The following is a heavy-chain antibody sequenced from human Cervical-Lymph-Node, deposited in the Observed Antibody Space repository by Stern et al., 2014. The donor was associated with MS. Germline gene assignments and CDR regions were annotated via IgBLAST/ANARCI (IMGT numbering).Heavy chain of an antibody. D-gene: IGHD5-18*01. Sequence: QVQLVESGGGLVKPGGSLRLTCAASGFTFSDYYMSWIRQAPGKGLAWVSYISISRTTIYYEDSVKGQFTISRDKNSLFLQMNSLRAEDTAVYYCARSTQRPRYTYGYYHYGMDVWGQGTTVTVSS. J-gene: IGHJ6*02. CDR3: ARSTQRPRYTYGYYHYGMDV. CDR2: ISISRTTI. CDR1: GFTFSDYY. V-gene: IGHV3-11*01.